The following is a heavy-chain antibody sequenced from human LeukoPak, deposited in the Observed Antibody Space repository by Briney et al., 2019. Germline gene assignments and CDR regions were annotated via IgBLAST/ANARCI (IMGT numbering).Heavy chain of an antibody. J-gene: IGHJ2*01. V-gene: IGHV1-46*01. CDR2: INPSGGST. CDR1: GYTFTSYY. CDR3: ARDGGSGYANWYFDL. Sequence: ASVKVSCKASGYTFTSYYMHWVRQAPGQGLEWMGIINPSGGSTSYAQKFQGRVTMTRDTSTSTVYMGLSSLRSEDTAVYYCARDGGSGYANWYFDLWGRGTLVTVSS. D-gene: IGHD5-12*01.